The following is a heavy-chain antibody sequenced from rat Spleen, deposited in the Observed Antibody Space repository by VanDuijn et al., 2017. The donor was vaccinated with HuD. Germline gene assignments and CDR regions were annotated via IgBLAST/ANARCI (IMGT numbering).Heavy chain of an antibody. V-gene: IGHV5-19*01. CDR1: GFTFSNYG. CDR2: ISPSGGST. CDR3: ATEDYYDGYYGVMDA. J-gene: IGHJ4*01. Sequence: EVQLVESGGGLVQPGRSLKLSCAASGFTFSNYGMHWIRQAPTKGLEWVASISPSGGSTYYRDSVKGRFTISRDNAKSTLYLQMDSLRSEDTATYYCATEDYYDGYYGVMDAWGQGASVTVSS. D-gene: IGHD1-12*03.